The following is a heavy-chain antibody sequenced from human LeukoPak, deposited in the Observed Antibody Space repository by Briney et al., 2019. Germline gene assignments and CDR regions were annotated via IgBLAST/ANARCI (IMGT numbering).Heavy chain of an antibody. CDR3: ARDRIVDTAMVNFYFDY. CDR2: SYHSGCT. D-gene: IGHD5-18*01. Sequence: SETLSLACAVSGASISSSNWWSWVRQPPGKGLESLGESYHSGCTTYNPSLKGRVSMSLDTSKNQLSLKLSSVTAADTAVYYCARDRIVDTAMVNFYFDYWGQGTLVTVSS. V-gene: IGHV4-4*02. CDR1: GASISSSNW. J-gene: IGHJ4*02.